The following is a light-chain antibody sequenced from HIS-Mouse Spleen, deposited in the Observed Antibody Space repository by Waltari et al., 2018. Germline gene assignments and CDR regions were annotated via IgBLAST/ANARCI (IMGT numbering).Light chain of an antibody. CDR1: ELPKKY. V-gene: IGLV3-10*01. CDR2: EDN. CDR3: YSTDISGNHRV. Sequence: SYELQKPPSVPVYPGQTDRTTRSGDELPKKYAYWYQQKSGQAPVLVINEDNKRPSRIPERFSGSSSGTMATLTISEAQMEDETDYYCYSTDISGNHRVFDGGTKLTVL. J-gene: IGLJ2*01.